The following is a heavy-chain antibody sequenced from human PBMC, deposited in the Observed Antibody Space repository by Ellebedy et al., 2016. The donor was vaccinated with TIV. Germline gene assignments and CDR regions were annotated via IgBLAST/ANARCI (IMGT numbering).Heavy chain of an antibody. J-gene: IGHJ4*02. CDR2: ISYDGSEK. D-gene: IGHD4-17*01. CDR1: GFTFGSYG. Sequence: GESLKISCAASGFTFGSYGMHWVRQTPGKGLEWVAYISYDGSEKSHADSVKGRFTISRDKSKNTLYLQMNSLRREDTAVYFCARTYGDYYFDYWGQGTLVTVSS. V-gene: IGHV3-30*06. CDR3: ARTYGDYYFDY.